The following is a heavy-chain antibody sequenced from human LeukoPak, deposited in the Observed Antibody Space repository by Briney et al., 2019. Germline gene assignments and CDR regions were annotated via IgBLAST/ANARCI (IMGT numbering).Heavy chain of an antibody. D-gene: IGHD3-3*01. V-gene: IGHV3-30-3*01. CDR1: GFTFSSYA. Sequence: GGSLRLSCAASGFTFSSYAMHWVRQAPGKGLEWVAVISYDGSNKYYADSVKGRFTISRDNSKNTLYLQMNSLRAEDTAVYYCASGDFWSGYSMDVWGKGTTVTVSS. J-gene: IGHJ6*04. CDR3: ASGDFWSGYSMDV. CDR2: ISYDGSNK.